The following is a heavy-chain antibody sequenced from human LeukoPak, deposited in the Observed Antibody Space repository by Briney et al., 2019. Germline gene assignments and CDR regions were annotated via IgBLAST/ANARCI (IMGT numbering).Heavy chain of an antibody. V-gene: IGHV1-2*02. Sequence: ASVTVSCKASGYTFTGYYMHWVRQAPGQGLEWVGWINPNSGCANYAQKLQGRVTMTTDTSTSTAYMELRSLRADDTAVYYCARGAVAGTNWFDPWGQGTLVTVSS. CDR2: INPNSGCA. D-gene: IGHD6-19*01. CDR1: GYTFTGYY. J-gene: IGHJ5*02. CDR3: ARGAVAGTNWFDP.